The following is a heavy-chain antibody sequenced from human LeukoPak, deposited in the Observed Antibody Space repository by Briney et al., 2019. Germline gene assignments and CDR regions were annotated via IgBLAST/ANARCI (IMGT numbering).Heavy chain of an antibody. D-gene: IGHD3-22*01. CDR3: ATYDSSGYSPFDY. CDR1: GFTFSSYA. Sequence: PGGSLRLSCAASGFTFSSYAMHWVRQAPGKGLEWVAVISYDGSNKYYADSVKGRFTISRDNSKNTLYLQMNSLRAEDTAVYYCATYDSSGYSPFDYWAREPWSPSPQ. J-gene: IGHJ4*02. CDR2: ISYDGSNK. V-gene: IGHV3-30-3*01.